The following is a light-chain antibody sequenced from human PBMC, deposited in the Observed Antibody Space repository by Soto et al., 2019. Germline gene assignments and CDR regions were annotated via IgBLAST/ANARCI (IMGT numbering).Light chain of an antibody. CDR2: GVA. CDR1: SSDVGGYNY. CDR3: SSYAGSNNFV. Sequence: QSALTQPPSASGSPGRSVTISCTGTSSDVGGYNYVSWFQQHPGKAPKVIIYGVANRPSGVPDRFSGSKSGNTASLTVSGLQAEDEADYYCSSYAGSNNFVFGTGTKVTVL. J-gene: IGLJ1*01. V-gene: IGLV2-8*01.